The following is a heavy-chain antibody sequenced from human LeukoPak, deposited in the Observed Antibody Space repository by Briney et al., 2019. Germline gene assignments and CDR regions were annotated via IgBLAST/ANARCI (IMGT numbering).Heavy chain of an antibody. D-gene: IGHD5-18*01. J-gene: IGHJ4*02. V-gene: IGHV4-59*01. Sequence: SETLSLTCTLSGVSISSYYCSWIRQPPGNGLEWIGYIYYSGSTNYNPSLKSRVTISVDTSKNQFTLKLSSVTAADTAVYYCARDSGYSYALDYWGQGTLVTVSS. CDR1: GVSISSYY. CDR2: IYYSGST. CDR3: ARDSGYSYALDY.